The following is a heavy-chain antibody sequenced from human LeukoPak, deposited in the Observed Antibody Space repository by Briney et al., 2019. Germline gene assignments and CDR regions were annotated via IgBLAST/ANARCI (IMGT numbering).Heavy chain of an antibody. V-gene: IGHV3-23*01. CDR2: ISDSGGNT. CDR1: GFTFSSYS. J-gene: IGHJ3*02. Sequence: GGTLRLSCAASGFTFSSYSMSWVRQPPGKELEWVSSISDSGGNTYYADSGTGRFTIARENSKNTLYVQMTSLRDEDTAVYCCASDRPSEWQQVPDYYAVDIWGQGTMVTVSS. D-gene: IGHD3-3*01. CDR3: ASDRPSEWQQVPDYYAVDI.